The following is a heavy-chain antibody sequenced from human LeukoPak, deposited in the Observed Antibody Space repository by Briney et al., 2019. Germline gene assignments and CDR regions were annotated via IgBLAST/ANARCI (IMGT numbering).Heavy chain of an antibody. Sequence: ASVKVSCKASGGTFSSYTISWVRQAPGQGLEWMGRIIPILDIANYAQKFQGRVTITADKSTSTAYKELSSLRSEDTAMYYCARSDGYGYNWFDPWGQGTLVTVSS. V-gene: IGHV1-69*02. CDR1: GGTFSSYT. CDR3: ARSDGYGYNWFDP. CDR2: IIPILDIA. D-gene: IGHD5-18*01. J-gene: IGHJ5*02.